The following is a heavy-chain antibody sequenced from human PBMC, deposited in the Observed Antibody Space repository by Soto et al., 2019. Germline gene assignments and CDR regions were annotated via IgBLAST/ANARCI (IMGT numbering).Heavy chain of an antibody. CDR1: GFTFSSYA. J-gene: IGHJ6*02. D-gene: IGHD2-2*02. CDR2: ISGSGGST. CDR3: AKGSQLLYGFGMDV. Sequence: PVGSLRLSCAASGFTFSSYAMSWVRQAPGKGLEWVSAISGSGGSTYYADSVKGRFTISRDNFKNTLYLQMNSLRAEDTAVYYCAKGSQLLYGFGMDVWGQGTTVTVSS. V-gene: IGHV3-23*01.